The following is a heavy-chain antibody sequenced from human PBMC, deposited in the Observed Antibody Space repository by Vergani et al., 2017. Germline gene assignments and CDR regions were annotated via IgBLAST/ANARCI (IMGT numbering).Heavy chain of an antibody. D-gene: IGHD3-10*01. Sequence: QVQLVESGGGVVQRGGSLILSCATSGFTLSNYDMQWIRQGPGKGLEFVAFIQFDGSNQYYADSVKGRFTISRDNSKNTLDLQMNSLRTQDTAVYYCAKAGSVTSGSLQYNFYMDVWGKGTTVTVS. J-gene: IGHJ6*03. CDR1: GFTLSNYD. CDR2: IQFDGSNQ. V-gene: IGHV3-30*02. CDR3: AKAGSVTSGSLQYNFYMDV.